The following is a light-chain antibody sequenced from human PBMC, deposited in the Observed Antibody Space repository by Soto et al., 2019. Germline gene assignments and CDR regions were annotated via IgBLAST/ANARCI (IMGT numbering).Light chain of an antibody. CDR3: QQYGRSSGT. J-gene: IGKJ1*01. CDR2: GAS. Sequence: EIVLTQSPGTLSLSPGERATLSCRASQSVSSSSLAWYQQKPGQAPRLLIYGASSRVTGIPYRFSGSGSGTDFTFTISRLKPEDFAVYYCQQYGRSSGTFGQGTKVEIK. CDR1: QSVSSSS. V-gene: IGKV3-20*01.